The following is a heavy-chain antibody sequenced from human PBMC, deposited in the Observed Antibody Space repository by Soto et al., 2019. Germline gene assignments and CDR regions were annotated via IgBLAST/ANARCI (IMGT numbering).Heavy chain of an antibody. CDR3: AKAVLEGGSYYVHYYYGMDV. CDR2: ISGSGGST. CDR1: GFTFSSYA. D-gene: IGHD1-26*01. Sequence: EVQLLESGGGLVQPGGSLRLSCAASGFTFSSYAMSWVRQAPGKGLEWVSAISGSGGSTYYADSVKGRFTISRDNSKNTLYLQMNSLRAEDTAVYYCAKAVLEGGSYYVHYYYGMDVWGQGTTVTVSS. V-gene: IGHV3-23*01. J-gene: IGHJ6*02.